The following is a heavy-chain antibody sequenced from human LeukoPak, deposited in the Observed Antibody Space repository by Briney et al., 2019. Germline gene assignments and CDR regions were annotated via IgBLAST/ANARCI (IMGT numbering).Heavy chain of an antibody. CDR3: ARDGRRYCDSSGYYLDY. V-gene: IGHV3-21*01. CDR1: GFTFSSYS. Sequence: GGSLRLSCAASGFTFSSYSMNWVRQAPGKGLEWVSSISSSSSYIYYADSVKGRFTISRDNAKNSLYLQMNSLRAEGTAVYYCARDGRRYCDSSGYYLDYWGQGTLVTVSS. J-gene: IGHJ4*02. D-gene: IGHD3-22*01. CDR2: ISSSSSYI.